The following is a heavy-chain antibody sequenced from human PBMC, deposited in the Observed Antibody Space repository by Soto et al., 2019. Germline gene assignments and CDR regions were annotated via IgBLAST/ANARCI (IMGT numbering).Heavy chain of an antibody. V-gene: IGHV3-30*18. CDR3: AKDRSRQLRRPPLMDV. Sequence: GGSLRLSCAASGFTFSSYGMHWVRQAPGKGLEWVAVISYDGSNKYYADSVKGRFTISRDNSKNTLYLQMNSLRAEDTAVYYCAKDRSRQLRRPPLMDVWGQGTTVTVSS. CDR1: GFTFSSYG. D-gene: IGHD3-16*01. J-gene: IGHJ6*02. CDR2: ISYDGSNK.